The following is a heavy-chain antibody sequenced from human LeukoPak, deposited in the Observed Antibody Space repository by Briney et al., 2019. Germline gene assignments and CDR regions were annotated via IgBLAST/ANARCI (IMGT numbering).Heavy chain of an antibody. D-gene: IGHD6-13*01. Sequence: ASVKVSCKASGYTFTSYGISWVRQAPGQGLEWMGWISAYNGNTNYAQKLQGRVTMTTDTSTSTAYMELRSLRSDDTAVYYCARDERPGIVAAVNYWGQGTLVTVSS. V-gene: IGHV1-18*01. CDR2: ISAYNGNT. CDR3: ARDERPGIVAAVNY. CDR1: GYTFTSYG. J-gene: IGHJ4*02.